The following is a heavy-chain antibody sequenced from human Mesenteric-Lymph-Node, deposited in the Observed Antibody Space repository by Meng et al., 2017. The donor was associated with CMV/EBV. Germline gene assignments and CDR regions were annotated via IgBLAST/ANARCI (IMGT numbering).Heavy chain of an antibody. CDR3: ARDDSLGQLSPQEGFDP. V-gene: IGHV1-18*04. Sequence: GESLKISCKGSGYSFTVYWIGWVRQAPGQGLEWMGWISAYNGNTNYAQKLQGRVTMTTDTSTSTAYMELRSLRSNDTAVYYCARDDSLGQLSPQEGFDPWGQGTLVTVSS. CDR2: ISAYNGNT. CDR1: GYSFTVYW. D-gene: IGHD3-22*01. J-gene: IGHJ5*02.